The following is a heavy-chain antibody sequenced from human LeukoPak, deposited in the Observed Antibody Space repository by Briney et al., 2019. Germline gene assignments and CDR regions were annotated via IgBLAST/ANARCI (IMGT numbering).Heavy chain of an antibody. CDR1: GFTVSSNS. J-gene: IGHJ4*02. Sequence: GGSLRLSCTVSGFTVSSNSMSWVRQAPGKGLDWVSFIYSAGSTHYSDSVKGRFTISIDNSKNTLYLQMNSLRAEDTAVYYCARVTGYMIEDYFDYWGQGTLVTVSS. CDR2: IYSAGST. V-gene: IGHV3-53*01. D-gene: IGHD3-22*01. CDR3: ARVTGYMIEDYFDY.